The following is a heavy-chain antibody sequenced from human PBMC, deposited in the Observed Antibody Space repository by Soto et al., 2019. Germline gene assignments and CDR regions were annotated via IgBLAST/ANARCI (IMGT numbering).Heavy chain of an antibody. D-gene: IGHD1-1*01. CDR2: ISSSSSTI. Sequence: GGSLRLSCAASGFTFSSYSMNWVRQAPGKGLEWVSYISSSSSTIYYADSVKGRFTISRDNSKNSLYLQMNSLRAEDTAVYYCARRSGTGAYYYYYMDVWGKGTTVTVSS. CDR1: GFTFSSYS. J-gene: IGHJ6*03. V-gene: IGHV3-48*01. CDR3: ARRSGTGAYYYYYMDV.